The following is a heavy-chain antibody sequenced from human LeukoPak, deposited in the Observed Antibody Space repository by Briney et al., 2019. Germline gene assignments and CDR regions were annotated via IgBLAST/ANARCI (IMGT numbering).Heavy chain of an antibody. CDR2: INSDGSST. CDR3: AREGRDYNLWSGLSVNYYYYYGMDV. CDR1: GFTFSSYW. J-gene: IGHJ6*02. V-gene: IGHV3-74*01. D-gene: IGHD3-3*01. Sequence: QAGGSLRLSCAASGFTFSSYWMHWVRQAPGKGLVWVSCINSDGSSTSYADSVKGRFTISRDNAKNTLYLQMNSLRAEDTAVYYCAREGRDYNLWSGLSVNYYYYYGMDVWGQGTTVTVSS.